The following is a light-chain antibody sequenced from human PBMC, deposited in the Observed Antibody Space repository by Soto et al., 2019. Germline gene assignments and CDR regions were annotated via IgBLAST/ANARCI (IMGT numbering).Light chain of an antibody. V-gene: IGLV2-23*02. J-gene: IGLJ1*01. Sequence: QSVLTQPASVSGSPGQPITISCTGTRSDFGNYNLVSWYQQHPGKVPKLILFEVNKRPSGVSGRFSGSKSGNTASLTISGRQAEDEADYYCCSFTSSNTHVFGTGIKVTVL. CDR1: RSDFGNYNL. CDR3: CSFTSSNTHV. CDR2: EVN.